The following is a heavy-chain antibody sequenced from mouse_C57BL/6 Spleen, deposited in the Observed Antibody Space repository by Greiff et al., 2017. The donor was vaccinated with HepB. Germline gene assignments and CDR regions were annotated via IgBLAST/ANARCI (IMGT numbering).Heavy chain of an antibody. CDR1: GYAFTNYL. V-gene: IGHV1-54*01. Sequence: QVQLQQSGAELVRPGTSVKVSCKASGYAFTNYLIEWVKQRPGQGLEWIGVINPGSGGTNYNEKFKSKATLTADKSSSTAYMQLSSLTSEDSAVYFCARDLGGYYYYAMDYWGQGTSVTVSS. CDR3: ARDLGGYYYYAMDY. J-gene: IGHJ4*01. CDR2: INPGSGGT. D-gene: IGHD2-3*01.